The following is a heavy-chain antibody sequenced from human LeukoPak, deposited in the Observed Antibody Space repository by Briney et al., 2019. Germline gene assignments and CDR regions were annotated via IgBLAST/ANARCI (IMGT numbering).Heavy chain of an antibody. Sequence: SETLSLTCTVSGGSISSGSYYWSWIRQPAGKGLEWIGRIYTSGSTNYNPSLKSRVTISVDTSKNQFSLKLSSVTAADTAVYYCAREPPRKDASDIWGQGTMVTVSS. V-gene: IGHV4-61*02. CDR2: IYTSGST. CDR3: AREPPRKDASDI. J-gene: IGHJ3*02. CDR1: GGSISSGSYY.